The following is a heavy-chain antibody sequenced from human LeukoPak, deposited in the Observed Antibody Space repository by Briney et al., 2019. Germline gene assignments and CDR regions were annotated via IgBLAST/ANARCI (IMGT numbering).Heavy chain of an antibody. D-gene: IGHD5-18*01. J-gene: IGHJ5*02. CDR3: AKGDGGYSYDPYNWFDP. Sequence: GGSLRLSCAASGFTFSSYAMSWVRQAPGKGLEWVSAISGSGGSTYYADSVKGRFTISRDNSKNTLYLQMNSLRAEDTAVYYCAKGDGGYSYDPYNWFDPWGQGTLVTVSS. V-gene: IGHV3-23*01. CDR2: ISGSGGST. CDR1: GFTFSSYA.